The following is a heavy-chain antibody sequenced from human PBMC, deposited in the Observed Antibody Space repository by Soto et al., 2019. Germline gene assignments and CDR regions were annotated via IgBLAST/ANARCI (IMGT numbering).Heavy chain of an antibody. CDR2: INHSGST. J-gene: IGHJ6*03. D-gene: IGHD2-2*01. V-gene: IGHV4-34*01. CDR3: AREDVVIVPAARQYYYYMDV. Sequence: PSETLSLTCAVYGGSFSTYYWSWIRQPPGKGLDWIGEINHSGSTNYNPSLKSRVTISVDTSKNQFSLKLSSVTAADTAVYYCAREDVVIVPAARQYYYYMDVWGKGTTVTVSS. CDR1: GGSFSTYY.